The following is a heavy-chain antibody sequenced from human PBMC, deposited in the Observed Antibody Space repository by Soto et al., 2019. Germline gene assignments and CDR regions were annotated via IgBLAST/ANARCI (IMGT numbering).Heavy chain of an antibody. CDR1: GYSFTSD. V-gene: IGHV1-8*01. D-gene: IGHD2-15*01. CDR2: MNPNSGNT. J-gene: IGHJ4*02. Sequence: QVQLVQSGAEVKKPGASVKVSCKASGYSFTSDINWVRQATGQGLEWMGWMNPNSGNTDYARKFQGRVTLTRDTSKSKGYMEVESLRSEDKAVDYCARGRVTESCRCGSCYALDYWGQGTLVTVSS. CDR3: ARGRVTESCRCGSCYALDY.